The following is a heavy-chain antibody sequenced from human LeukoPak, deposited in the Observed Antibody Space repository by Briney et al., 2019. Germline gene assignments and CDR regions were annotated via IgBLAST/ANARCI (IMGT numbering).Heavy chain of an antibody. Sequence: GASVKVSCKASGGTFSSYAISWVRQAPGQGLEWMGRIIPILGIANYAQKFQGRVTITADKSTSTAYMELSSLRSEDTAVYYCAREWAGYSSSWYEAKDFDYWGQGTLVTVSS. D-gene: IGHD6-13*01. J-gene: IGHJ4*02. V-gene: IGHV1-69*04. CDR2: IIPILGIA. CDR1: GGTFSSYA. CDR3: AREWAGYSSSWYEAKDFDY.